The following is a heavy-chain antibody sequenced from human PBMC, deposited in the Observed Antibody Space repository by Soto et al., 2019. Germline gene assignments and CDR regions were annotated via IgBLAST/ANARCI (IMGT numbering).Heavy chain of an antibody. CDR2: ISGYKGQT. D-gene: IGHD3-3*01. CDR1: GFTFTSYG. Sequence: QVQLVQSGAEAKKPGASVKVSCKASGFTFTSYGFTWVRQAPGQGLEWMGWISGYKGQTNYSQKFQGRVTMTTDTSTSTAYMEVRSLSSDDTAIYYCARVSITISGVVIPPSFDHWGQGTLVTVSS. J-gene: IGHJ4*02. CDR3: ARVSITISGVVIPPSFDH. V-gene: IGHV1-18*04.